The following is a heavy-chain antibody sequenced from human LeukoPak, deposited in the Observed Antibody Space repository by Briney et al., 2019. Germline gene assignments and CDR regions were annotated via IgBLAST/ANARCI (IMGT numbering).Heavy chain of an antibody. Sequence: PGRSLRLSCAASGFSFDDYAMHWVRQAPGKGLEWVSGISWNSDNIGYADSVKGRFTISRDNAKNTLYLQMNSLRAEDTAVYYCVRGGVDYWGQGTLVTVSS. CDR3: VRGGVDY. CDR1: GFSFDDYA. D-gene: IGHD3-16*01. V-gene: IGHV3-9*01. CDR2: ISWNSDNI. J-gene: IGHJ4*02.